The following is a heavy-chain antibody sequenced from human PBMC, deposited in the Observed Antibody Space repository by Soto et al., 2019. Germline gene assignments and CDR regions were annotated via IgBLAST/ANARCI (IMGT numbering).Heavy chain of an antibody. CDR3: AGEGTWSGYYYYAMDV. J-gene: IGHJ6*02. CDR1: GRSISSSSYY. V-gene: IGHV4-61*05. D-gene: IGHD1-1*01. CDR2: IYYSGST. Sequence: SETLSLTCTFSGRSISSSSYYWGWIRQPPGKGLEWIGYIYYSGSTNYSPSLKSRVTISVDTSKNQFSLKLSSVTAADTAVYYCAGEGTWSGYYYYAMDVWGQGTTVTVSS.